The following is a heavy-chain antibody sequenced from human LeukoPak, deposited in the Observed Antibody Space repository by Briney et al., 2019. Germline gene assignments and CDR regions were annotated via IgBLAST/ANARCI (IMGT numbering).Heavy chain of an antibody. J-gene: IGHJ5*02. V-gene: IGHV3-30*04. CDR3: AREKRAELAAAARFDP. CDR2: ISYDGSNK. Sequence: GGSLRLSCAASGFTFSSYAMHWVRQAPGKGLEWVAVISYDGSNKYYADSVKGRFTISRDNSKNTLYLQMNSLRAEDTAVYYCAREKRAELAAAARFDPWGQGTLVTVSS. CDR1: GFTFSSYA. D-gene: IGHD6-13*01.